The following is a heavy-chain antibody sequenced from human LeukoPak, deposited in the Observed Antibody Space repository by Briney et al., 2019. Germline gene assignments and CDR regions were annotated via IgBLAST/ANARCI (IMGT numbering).Heavy chain of an antibody. CDR3: ARGGDSSSWYGWFDP. V-gene: IGHV1-2*02. CDR2: INPNSGGT. Sequence: GASVKVSCTASGYTFTGYYMHWVRQALGQGLEWMGWINPNSGGTIYAQKFQGRVTMTRDTSISTAYMELSRLRSDDTAVYYCARGGDSSSWYGWFDPWGQGTLVTVSS. J-gene: IGHJ5*02. CDR1: GYTFTGYY. D-gene: IGHD6-13*01.